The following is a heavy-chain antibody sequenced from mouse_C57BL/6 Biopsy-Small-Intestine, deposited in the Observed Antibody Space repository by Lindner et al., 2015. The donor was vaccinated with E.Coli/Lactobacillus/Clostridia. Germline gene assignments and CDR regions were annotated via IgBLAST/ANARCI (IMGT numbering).Heavy chain of an antibody. J-gene: IGHJ4*01. CDR1: GLSFNTYA. V-gene: IGHV10-1*01. Sequence: VQLQESGGGLVQPKGSLKLSCAASGLSFNTYAMNWVRQAPGKGLEWVARIRSKSNNYATYYADSVKDRFTISRDDSESMLYLQMNNLKTEDTAMYYCVRHRAYGNYDYYAMDYVGSRNLSHRLL. CDR3: VRHRAYGNYDYYAMDY. D-gene: IGHD2-1*01. CDR2: IRSKSNNYAT.